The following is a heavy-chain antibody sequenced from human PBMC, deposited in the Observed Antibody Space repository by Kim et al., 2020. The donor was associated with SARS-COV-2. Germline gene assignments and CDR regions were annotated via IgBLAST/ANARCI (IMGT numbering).Heavy chain of an antibody. CDR3: AGQTRGSGSYYKDYYYGMDV. CDR1: GGSISSGGYS. J-gene: IGHJ6*02. Sequence: SETLSLTCAVSGGSISSGGYSWSWIRQPPGKGLEWIGYIYYSGSTYYNPSLKSRVTISVDRSKNQFSLKLSSVTAADTAVYYCAGQTRGSGSYYKDYYYGMDVWGHGTTVAVSS. CDR2: IYYSGST. D-gene: IGHD3-10*01. V-gene: IGHV4-30-2*01.